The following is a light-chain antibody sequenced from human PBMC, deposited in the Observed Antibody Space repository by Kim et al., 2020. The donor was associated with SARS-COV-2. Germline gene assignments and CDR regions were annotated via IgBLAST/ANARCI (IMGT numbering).Light chain of an antibody. CDR2: KVS. Sequence: QSASFYCRSIQSLVDTDGNTYLNWFQQRPGHSPRRLIYKVSNRDSGVPDRFSGGGSGTVFTLKISRVEAADVGVYYCMQGTQWPYSFGQGTKLEI. V-gene: IGKV2-30*01. J-gene: IGKJ2*03. CDR3: MQGTQWPYS. CDR1: QSLVDTDGNTY.